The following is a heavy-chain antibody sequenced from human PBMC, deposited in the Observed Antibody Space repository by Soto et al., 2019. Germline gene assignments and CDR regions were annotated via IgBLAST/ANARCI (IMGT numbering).Heavy chain of an antibody. V-gene: IGHV3-48*02. Sequence: EVQLVESGGGLVQPGGSLRLSCAASGFTFSSYSMNWVRQAPGKGLEWVSYISSSSITIYYADSVKGRFTISRDNAKNSLYLQMNSLRDEDTAVYYCARPRPDSSSWYEPFDSWGQGTMVTVSS. J-gene: IGHJ4*02. CDR3: ARPRPDSSSWYEPFDS. CDR2: ISSSSITI. CDR1: GFTFSSYS. D-gene: IGHD6-13*01.